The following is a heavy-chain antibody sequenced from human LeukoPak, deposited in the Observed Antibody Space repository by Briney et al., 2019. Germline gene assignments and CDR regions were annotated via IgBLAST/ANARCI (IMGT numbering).Heavy chain of an antibody. J-gene: IGHJ4*02. V-gene: IGHV1-18*04. D-gene: IGHD2-2*01. Sequence: ASVKVSCKASGYTFTSYGISWVRQAPGQGLEWMGWISAYNGNTNYAQKLQGRVTMTTDTSTSTAYMELRSLRSDDTAVYYCARGPRYCSSTSCYVCTVWGQGTLVTVSS. CDR3: ARGPRYCSSTSCYVCTV. CDR1: GYTFTSYG. CDR2: ISAYNGNT.